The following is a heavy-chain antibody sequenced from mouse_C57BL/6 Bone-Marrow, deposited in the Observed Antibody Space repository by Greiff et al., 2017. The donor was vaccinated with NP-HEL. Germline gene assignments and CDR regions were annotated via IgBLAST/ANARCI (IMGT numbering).Heavy chain of an antibody. D-gene: IGHD1-1*01. V-gene: IGHV1-81*01. CDR2: VYPRSGNT. Sequence: VQLQQSGAELARPGASVKLSCKASGYTFTSYGISWVKQRTGQGLEWIGEVYPRSGNTYYNEKFKGKATLTADKSSSTAYMELRSLTSEDSAVYFCARRDYYGSLYYFDYWGQGTTLTVSS. CDR3: ARRDYYGSLYYFDY. CDR1: GYTFTSYG. J-gene: IGHJ2*01.